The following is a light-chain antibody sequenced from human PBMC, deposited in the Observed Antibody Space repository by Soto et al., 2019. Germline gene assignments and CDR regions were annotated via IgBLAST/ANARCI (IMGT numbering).Light chain of an antibody. Sequence: QSGMSHPASGSRFPGKTITVSCTGTSSDVGGYDYVSWYQQHPGNAPKLLISDVTNRPSGVSNRFSGSKSGNTASLTISGLQTEDEADYYCISYTSSRTYVFGNGTKVTVL. CDR1: SSDVGGYDY. J-gene: IGLJ1*01. CDR3: ISYTSSRTYV. CDR2: DVT. V-gene: IGLV2-14*01.